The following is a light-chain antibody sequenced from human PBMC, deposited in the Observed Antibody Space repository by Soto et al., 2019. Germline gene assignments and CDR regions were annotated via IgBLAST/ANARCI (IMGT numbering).Light chain of an antibody. Sequence: SVLTQPPSVSGAPGQRVTISCTGSSSNIGAGYDVHWYQQLPGTAPKLLIYGNGNRPSGVPDRFSGSKSGTSASLAITGLQAEDEADYYCQSYDSSLSGSEVFGTGTKVTV. V-gene: IGLV1-40*01. CDR3: QSYDSSLSGSEV. J-gene: IGLJ1*01. CDR1: SSNIGAGYD. CDR2: GNG.